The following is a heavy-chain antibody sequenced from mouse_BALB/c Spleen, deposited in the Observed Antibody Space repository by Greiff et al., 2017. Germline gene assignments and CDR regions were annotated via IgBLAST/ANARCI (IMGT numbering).Heavy chain of an antibody. J-gene: IGHJ3*01. CDR1: GYSITSDYA. Sequence: EVKLVESGPGLVKPSQSLSLTCTVTGYSITSDYAWNWIRQFPGNKLEWMGYISYSGSTSYNPSLKSRISITRDTSKNQFFLQLNSVTTEDTATYYCARSRGLGFAYWGQGTLVTVSA. V-gene: IGHV3-2*02. CDR2: ISYSGST. CDR3: ARSRGLGFAY.